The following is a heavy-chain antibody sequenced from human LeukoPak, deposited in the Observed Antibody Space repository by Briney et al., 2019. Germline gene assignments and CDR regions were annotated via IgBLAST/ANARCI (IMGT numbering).Heavy chain of an antibody. Sequence: VSVKVSCKASGYTFTGYYMHWVRQAPGQGLEWMGRINPNSGGTNYAQKFQGRVTMTRDTSISTAYMELSRLRSDDTAVYYCARDRGYCSSTSCYGYWFDPWGQGTLVTVSS. CDR2: INPNSGGT. V-gene: IGHV1-2*06. CDR1: GYTFTGYY. J-gene: IGHJ5*02. D-gene: IGHD2-2*03. CDR3: ARDRGYCSSTSCYGYWFDP.